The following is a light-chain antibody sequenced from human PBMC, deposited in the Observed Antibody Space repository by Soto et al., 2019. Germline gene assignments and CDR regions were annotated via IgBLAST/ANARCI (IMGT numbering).Light chain of an antibody. CDR1: QSISNY. Sequence: EIVFTQSPPTLSLCAGERATLSCRASQSISNYLAWYQQKPGQAPRLLIYDASNRATGIPARFSGSGSGTDFTLTISSLEPEDFAVYYCQQRSNWPITFGQGTRLEIK. V-gene: IGKV3-11*01. CDR2: DAS. J-gene: IGKJ5*01. CDR3: QQRSNWPIT.